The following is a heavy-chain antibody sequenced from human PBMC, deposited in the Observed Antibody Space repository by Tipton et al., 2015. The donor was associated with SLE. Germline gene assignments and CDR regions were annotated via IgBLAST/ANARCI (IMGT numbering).Heavy chain of an antibody. Sequence: TLSLTCTVSGGSISSGGYYWSWIRQPPGKGLEWIGEINHSGSTNYNPSLKSRVTISVDTSKNQSSLKLSSVTAADTAVYYCARGEWLVREWFDPWGQGTLVTVSS. J-gene: IGHJ5*02. V-gene: IGHV4-61*08. CDR2: INHSGST. CDR1: GGSISSGGYY. D-gene: IGHD6-19*01. CDR3: ARGEWLVREWFDP.